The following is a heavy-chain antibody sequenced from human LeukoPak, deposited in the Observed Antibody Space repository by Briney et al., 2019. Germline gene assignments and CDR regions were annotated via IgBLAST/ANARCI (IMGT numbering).Heavy chain of an antibody. V-gene: IGHV3-20*04. CDR2: INWNGGST. Sequence: GGSLRLSCAVSGFTVSSNYMSWVRQAPGKGLEWVSGINWNGGSTTYADSVRGRFTISRDNAKNSLYLQMSSLRAEDTALYYCVRETPIAVAGTIYFYFYMDVWGKGTTVTVSS. J-gene: IGHJ6*03. CDR1: GFTVSSNY. CDR3: VRETPIAVAGTIYFYFYMDV. D-gene: IGHD6-19*01.